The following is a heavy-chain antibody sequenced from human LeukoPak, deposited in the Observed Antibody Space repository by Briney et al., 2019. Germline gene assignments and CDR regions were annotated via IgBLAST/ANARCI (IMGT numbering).Heavy chain of an antibody. V-gene: IGHV4-59*01. Sequence: SETLSLTCTVSGGSISSYYWSWIRQPPGKGLEWIGYIYCSGSTNYNPSLKSRVTISVDTSKNQFSLKLSSVTAADTAVYYCARAGSESSSWYYYYYGMDVWGQGTTVTVSS. CDR2: IYCSGST. CDR3: ARAGSESSSWYYYYYGMDV. D-gene: IGHD6-13*01. CDR1: GGSISSYY. J-gene: IGHJ6*02.